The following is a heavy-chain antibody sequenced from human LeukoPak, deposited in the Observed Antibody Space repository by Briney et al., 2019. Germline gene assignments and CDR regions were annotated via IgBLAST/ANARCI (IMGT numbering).Heavy chain of an antibody. Sequence: PSQTLSLTCTVSGGSISSGSYYWNWIRQPAGKGLEWIGRIYSSGSTNYNPSLKSRVIISVDTSKNQFSLKLSSVTASDTAVYYCARGNVLIPSYGSAPPGYYYYYMDVWGKGTTVTVSS. J-gene: IGHJ6*03. CDR2: IYSSGST. CDR3: ARGNVLIPSYGSAPPGYYYYYMDV. V-gene: IGHV4-61*02. D-gene: IGHD3-10*01. CDR1: GGSISSGSYY.